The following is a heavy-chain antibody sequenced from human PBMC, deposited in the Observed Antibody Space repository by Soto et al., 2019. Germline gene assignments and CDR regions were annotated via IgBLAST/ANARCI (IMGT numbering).Heavy chain of an antibody. CDR1: GFTFSSYA. V-gene: IGHV3-23*01. Sequence: GGSLRLSCAASGFTFSSYAMSWVRQAPGKGLEWVSAISGSGGSTYYADSVKGRFTISRDNSKNTLYLQMNSLRAEDTAVYYCANSPLMSLTTVPKVHYYYMDVWGKGTTVTVSS. D-gene: IGHD4-4*01. J-gene: IGHJ6*03. CDR2: ISGSGGST. CDR3: ANSPLMSLTTVPKVHYYYMDV.